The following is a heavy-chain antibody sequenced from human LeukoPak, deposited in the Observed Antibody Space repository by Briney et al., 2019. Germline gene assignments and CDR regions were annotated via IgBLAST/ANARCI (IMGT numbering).Heavy chain of an antibody. J-gene: IGHJ6*02. CDR1: GFTFDDYA. V-gene: IGHV3-43*02. Sequence: GGSLRLSCAASGFTFDDYAMHWVRQAPGKGLEWVSLISGDGGSTYYADSVKGRFTISRDNSKNSLYLQMNSLRTEDTALYYCAKDEGGLRYFDWLFYYYYGMDVWGQGTTVTVSS. CDR2: ISGDGGST. CDR3: AKDEGGLRYFDWLFYYYYGMDV. D-gene: IGHD3-9*01.